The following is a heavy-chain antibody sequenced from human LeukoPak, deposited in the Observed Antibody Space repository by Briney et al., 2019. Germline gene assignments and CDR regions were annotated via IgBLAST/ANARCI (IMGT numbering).Heavy chain of an antibody. D-gene: IGHD5-24*01. CDR1: GFTFRYYA. CDR2: IRYDGSNK. Sequence: GGSLRLSCAASGFTFRYYAMHWVRQAPGKGLEWVAFIRYDGSNKYYADSVKGRLTISRDNSKNTLYLQMNSLRAEDTAVYYCARLGRDGYTAFDIWGQGTMVTVSS. J-gene: IGHJ3*02. V-gene: IGHV3-30*02. CDR3: ARLGRDGYTAFDI.